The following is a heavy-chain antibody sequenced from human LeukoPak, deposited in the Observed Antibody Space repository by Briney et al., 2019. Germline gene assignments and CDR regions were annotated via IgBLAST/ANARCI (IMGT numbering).Heavy chain of an antibody. CDR1: GFTFSDYY. Sequence: PGGSLRLSCAAPGFTFSDYYMTWIRQTPGKGLEWVSFISSSGSTISYADSVKGRFTISRDNAKNSLFLQMNSLRAEDTAVYYCAKVAKYYYGPETYYFFEQWGQGTPVTASS. D-gene: IGHD3-10*01. CDR3: AKVAKYYYGPETYYFFEQ. CDR2: ISSSGSTI. J-gene: IGHJ4*02. V-gene: IGHV3-11*04.